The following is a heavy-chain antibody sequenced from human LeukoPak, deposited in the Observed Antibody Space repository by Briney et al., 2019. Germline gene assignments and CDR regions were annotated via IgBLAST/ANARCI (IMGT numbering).Heavy chain of an antibody. CDR2: ISDSGTTK. Sequence: GGSLRLSCAASGFTFSSYEMNWVRQAPGKGLEWVLYISDSGTTKYYADSVKGRITISRDNAKNSLYLQMNSLRAEDTAVYYCARAFGSGSYSFWGQGTLVSVSS. D-gene: IGHD3-10*01. J-gene: IGHJ4*02. V-gene: IGHV3-48*03. CDR3: ARAFGSGSYSF. CDR1: GFTFSSYE.